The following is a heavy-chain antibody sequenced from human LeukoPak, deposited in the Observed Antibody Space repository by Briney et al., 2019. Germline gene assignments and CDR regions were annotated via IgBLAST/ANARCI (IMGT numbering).Heavy chain of an antibody. CDR3: ARDRGYYDSSGYYAFDI. CDR1: GGSISSYY. V-gene: IGHV4-4*07. D-gene: IGHD3-22*01. J-gene: IGHJ3*02. Sequence: KSSETLSLTCTVSGGSISSYYWSWIRQPAGVGPEWIGRIYTSGSTDYNPSLNSRVTMSVDTSKNQFSLKLSSVTAADTAVYYCARDRGYYDSSGYYAFDIWGQGTMVTVSS. CDR2: IYTSGST.